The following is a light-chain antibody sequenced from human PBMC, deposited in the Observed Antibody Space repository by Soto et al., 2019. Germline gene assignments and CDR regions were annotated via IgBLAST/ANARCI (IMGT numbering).Light chain of an antibody. Sequence: EIVLTQSPATLSVSPGERATLSCRASQSVSSNLAWYQQKPGQAPSLLIYGASTRATGVPARFSGSGSVTEFILTISSLMSDDSAVYYCQQYNGWPTFGQGTRVEIK. CDR1: QSVSSN. CDR3: QQYNGWPT. CDR2: GAS. J-gene: IGKJ1*01. V-gene: IGKV3-15*01.